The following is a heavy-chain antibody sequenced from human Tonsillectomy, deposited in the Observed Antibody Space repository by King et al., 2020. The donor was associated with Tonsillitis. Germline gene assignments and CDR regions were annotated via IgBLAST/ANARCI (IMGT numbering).Heavy chain of an antibody. D-gene: IGHD3/OR15-3a*01. Sequence: QLQGSGPGLVKPSETLSLTCTVSGGSISSSSYYWGWIRQPPGKGLEWIGSIYYSGSTYYTPSLKSRVTISVDTSKNQFSLKLSSVTAADTAVYYCARLDGLCGAFDIWGQGTMVTVSS. CDR3: ARLDGLCGAFDI. J-gene: IGHJ3*02. CDR1: GGSISSSSYY. CDR2: IYYSGST. V-gene: IGHV4-39*01.